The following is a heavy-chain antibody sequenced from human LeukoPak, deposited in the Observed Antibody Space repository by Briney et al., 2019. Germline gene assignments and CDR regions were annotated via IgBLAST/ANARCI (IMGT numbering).Heavy chain of an antibody. CDR1: GFTFSNYG. CDR3: LADTNSFDY. V-gene: IGHV3-23*01. Sequence: GASLRLSCAASGFTFSNYGMSWVRQAPGKGLEWVSAISGSGGSTYYADAVKGRFTISRDNSKNTLYLQMNSLRAEDTAVYYCLADTNSFDYWGPGTIVTASS. CDR2: ISGSGGST. J-gene: IGHJ5*01. D-gene: IGHD5-18*01.